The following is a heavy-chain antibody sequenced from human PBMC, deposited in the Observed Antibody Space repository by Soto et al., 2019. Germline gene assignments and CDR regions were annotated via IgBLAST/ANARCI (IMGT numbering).Heavy chain of an antibody. V-gene: IGHV3-49*03. CDR2: IRGKTFGGTS. CDR1: GLTFGDCA. J-gene: IGHJ6*02. CDR3: VSPILGGNSRHFGMDV. Sequence: PGGSLRLSCATSGLTFGDCAMSWFRQAPGKGLEWVGLIRGKTFGGTSEYDASVKGRFTISRDDSKSIAYLQMNSLKTDDTALYYCVSPILGGNSRHFGMDVWGQGTTVTVSS. D-gene: IGHD1-1*01.